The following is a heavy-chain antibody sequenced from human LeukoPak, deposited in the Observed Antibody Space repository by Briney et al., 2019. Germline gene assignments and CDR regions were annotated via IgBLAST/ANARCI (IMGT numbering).Heavy chain of an antibody. CDR2: ISSSTSYI. CDR1: GFPFSSFY. J-gene: IGHJ4*02. D-gene: IGHD5-24*01. V-gene: IGHV3-21*04. CDR3: ARTFVSGDGYKVGYFDY. Sequence: GGSLRLSCAASGFPFSSFYMSWVRQAPGKGLEWVSSISSSTSYIFYADSMRGRVTISRDNAKNSLYLQMNSLSAEDTAVYYCARTFVSGDGYKVGYFDYWGQGTLVTVSS.